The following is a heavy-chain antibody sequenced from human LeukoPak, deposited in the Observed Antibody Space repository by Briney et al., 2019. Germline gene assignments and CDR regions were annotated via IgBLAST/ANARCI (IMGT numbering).Heavy chain of an antibody. D-gene: IGHD6-13*01. CDR3: ARAPLDCSSWSYYFDY. J-gene: IGHJ4*02. Sequence: ASVKVSCKASGYTFTGCYMHWVRQAPGQGLEWMGRINPNSGGTNYAQKFQGRVTMTRDTSINTAYMDLSRLRSDDTAVYHCARAPLDCSSWSYYFDYWVQGTLVTVSS. V-gene: IGHV1-2*06. CDR1: GYTFTGCY. CDR2: INPNSGGT.